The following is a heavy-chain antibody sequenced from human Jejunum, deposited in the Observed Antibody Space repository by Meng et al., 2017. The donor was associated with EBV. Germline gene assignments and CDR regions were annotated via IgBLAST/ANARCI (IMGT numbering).Heavy chain of an antibody. CDR2: INPIFGRT. CDR3: ARDQGRDYDSSTYYTH. V-gene: IGHV1-69*06. Sequence: QGQLSHAVVGVKRPGFSVKGACKATGGTFSSYVINWVGQAPGQGLEWMGGINPIFGRTNYALEFQDRVTITADKFTSTVYMEMSSLKSEDTAVYYCARDQGRDYDSSTYYTHWGRGTLVTVSS. D-gene: IGHD3-22*01. CDR1: GGTFSSYV. J-gene: IGHJ4*02.